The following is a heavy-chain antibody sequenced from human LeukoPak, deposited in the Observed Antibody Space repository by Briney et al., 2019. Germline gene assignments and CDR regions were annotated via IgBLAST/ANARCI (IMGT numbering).Heavy chain of an antibody. CDR3: ASGYSTQYDY. J-gene: IGHJ4*02. CDR2: INHSGST. D-gene: IGHD6-13*01. CDR1: GGSFSGYY. V-gene: IGHV4-34*01. Sequence: SETLSLTCAVYGGSFSGYYWSWIRQPPGKGLEWIGEINHSGSTNYNPSLKSRVTISVDTSKNQFSLKLSSVTAADTAVYYCASGYSTQYDYWGQGTLVTVSS.